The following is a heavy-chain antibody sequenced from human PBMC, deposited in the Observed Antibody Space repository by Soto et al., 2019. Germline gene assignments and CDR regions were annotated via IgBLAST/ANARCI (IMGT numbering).Heavy chain of an antibody. D-gene: IGHD4-17*01. V-gene: IGHV5-51*01. CDR3: ASNPYGVDYWYLDH. CDR2: VYPGDSET. J-gene: IGHJ2*01. Sequence: GESLKISCQSSGCTFTIYWIGWVRQMPGKGLDWMGIVYPGDSETKYSPSFQGQGTISADKSITTAYLQWSSLKASDTSMYYCASNPYGVDYWYLDHWGRCSLVTVST. CDR1: GCTFTIYW.